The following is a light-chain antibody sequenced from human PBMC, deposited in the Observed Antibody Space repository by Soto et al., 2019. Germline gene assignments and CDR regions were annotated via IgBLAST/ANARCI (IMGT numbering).Light chain of an antibody. V-gene: IGLV2-14*01. CDR1: SSDVGGYNY. Sequence: QSVLTQPASVSGSPGQSITISCTGTSSDVGGYNYVSWYQQYPGKAPKLMIYDVSNRPSGVSNRFSGSKSGNTASLTISGLQAEDEADYYCSSYRSSSTPVVFGGGTKLTVL. CDR2: DVS. CDR3: SSYRSSSTPVV. J-gene: IGLJ2*01.